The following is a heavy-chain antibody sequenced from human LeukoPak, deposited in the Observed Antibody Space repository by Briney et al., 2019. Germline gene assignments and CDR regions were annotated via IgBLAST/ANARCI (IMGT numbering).Heavy chain of an antibody. Sequence: SVTVSRTASAGTFTIYTISWVRHAPGQGLEWMGGIIPIFGTANYAQKFQGRVTITADESTSTAYMELSSLRSEDTAVYYCARDVTGSGSCFDPWGQGTLVTVSS. J-gene: IGHJ5*02. V-gene: IGHV1-69*13. CDR2: IIPIFGTA. CDR1: AGTFTIYT. CDR3: ARDVTGSGSCFDP. D-gene: IGHD3-10*01.